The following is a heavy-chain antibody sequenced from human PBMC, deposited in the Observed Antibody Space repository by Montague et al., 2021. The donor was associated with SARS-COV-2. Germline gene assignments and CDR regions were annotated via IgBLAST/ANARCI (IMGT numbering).Heavy chain of an antibody. J-gene: IGHJ4*02. CDR2: VSDTGGGT. Sequence: SLRLSCAASGYSFINYAMGWVRQAPGKGLEWVSAVSDTGGGTYYADSVKGRFTISRDNGRNSVHLQMNSLRAGDTALYYCAKDDGSGNYYNGLYENWGQGTRVTVSS. D-gene: IGHD3-10*01. CDR3: AKDDGSGNYYNGLYEN. CDR1: GYSFINYA. V-gene: IGHV3-23*01.